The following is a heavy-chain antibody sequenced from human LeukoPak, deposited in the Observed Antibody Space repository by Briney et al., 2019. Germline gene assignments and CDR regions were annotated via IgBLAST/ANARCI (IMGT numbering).Heavy chain of an antibody. V-gene: IGHV3-7*01. CDR1: GFTFSSYW. J-gene: IGHJ4*02. Sequence: PGGSLRLSCAASGFTFSSYWMSWVRLAPGKGLEWVANIKQDGSAKFYVESAKGRFTISRDNAKKSLYLQMNSLRAEDTAVYYCASVYYDFWSGYYRGIDYWGQGTLVTVSS. D-gene: IGHD3-3*01. CDR2: IKQDGSAK. CDR3: ASVYYDFWSGYYRGIDY.